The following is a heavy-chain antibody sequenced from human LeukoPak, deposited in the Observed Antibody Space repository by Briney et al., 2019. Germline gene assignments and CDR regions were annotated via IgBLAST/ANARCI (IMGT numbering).Heavy chain of an antibody. CDR2: IKQDGREQ. CDR1: GFTFSSYA. V-gene: IGHV3-7*05. D-gene: IGHD5-12*01. J-gene: IGHJ4*02. Sequence: GGSLRLSCAASGFTFSSYAMHWVRQAPGKGLEWVANIKQDGREQNYVDSVKGRFTISRDNAKNSLYLQMNSLRAEDTAVYYCARDAGNSGYDLFDYWGQGTLVTVSS. CDR3: ARDAGNSGYDLFDY.